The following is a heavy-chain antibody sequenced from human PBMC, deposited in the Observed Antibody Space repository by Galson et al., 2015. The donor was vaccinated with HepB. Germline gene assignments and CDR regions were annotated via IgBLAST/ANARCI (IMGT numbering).Heavy chain of an antibody. V-gene: IGHV3-23*01. CDR1: GFTFSSYA. CDR3: AKDPLEGADYHYYGMDV. Sequence: SLRLSCAASGFTFSSYAMSWVRQAPGKGLEWVSAISGSGGSTYYADSVKGRFTISRDNSKNTLYLQMNSLRAEDTAVYYCAKDPLEGADYHYYGMDVWGQGTTVTVSS. J-gene: IGHJ6*02. D-gene: IGHD4/OR15-4a*01. CDR2: ISGSGGST.